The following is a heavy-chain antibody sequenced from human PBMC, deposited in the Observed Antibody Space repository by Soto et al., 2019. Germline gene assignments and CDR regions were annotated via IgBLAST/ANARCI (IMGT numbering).Heavy chain of an antibody. V-gene: IGHV3-33*01. D-gene: IGHD6-13*01. CDR3: ERDLEAAYYYYGIDV. J-gene: IGHJ6*02. CDR2: IWYDGSNK. CDR1: GFTFSGYG. Sequence: GGSLRLSCAASGFTFSGYGMHWVRQAPGKGLEWVAVIWYDGSNKYYADSVKGRFTISRDNSKNTLYLQMNSLRAEDTAVYYCERDLEAAYYYYGIDVSGQGTTVTVSS.